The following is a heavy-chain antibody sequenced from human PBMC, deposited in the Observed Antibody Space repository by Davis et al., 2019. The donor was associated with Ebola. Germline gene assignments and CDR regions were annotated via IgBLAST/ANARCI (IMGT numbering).Heavy chain of an antibody. Sequence: GESLKISRAASGFTFSSYAMSWVRQAPGKGLEWVSAISGSGGSTYYADYVKGRFTISRDNSKNTLYLQMNSLRAKDTAVYYCAKDQRIAVAGPIDYWGQGTLVTVSS. CDR1: GFTFSSYA. J-gene: IGHJ4*02. D-gene: IGHD6-19*01. V-gene: IGHV3-23*01. CDR2: ISGSGGST. CDR3: AKDQRIAVAGPIDY.